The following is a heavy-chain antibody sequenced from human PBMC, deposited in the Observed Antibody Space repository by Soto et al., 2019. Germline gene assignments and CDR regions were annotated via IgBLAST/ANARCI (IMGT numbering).Heavy chain of an antibody. D-gene: IGHD6-25*01. J-gene: IGHJ3*02. CDR3: AKSGFAFDI. CDR1: GFTFSSYG. V-gene: IGHV3-30*18. CDR2: ISYDGSNK. Sequence: PGGSLRLSCVTSGFTFSSYGMHWVRQAPGKGLEWVAVISYDGSNKYYADSMKGRFTISRDNSKNTLYLQMNSLRAEDTAVYYCAKSGFAFDIWGQGTMVTVSS.